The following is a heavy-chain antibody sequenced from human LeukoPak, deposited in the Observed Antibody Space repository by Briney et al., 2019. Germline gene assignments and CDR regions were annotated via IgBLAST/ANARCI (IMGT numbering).Heavy chain of an antibody. CDR2: IHYSGST. CDR1: GASISSYY. D-gene: IGHD2-15*01. V-gene: IGHV4-59*01. Sequence: PSETLSLTCTVSGASISSYYWNWIRQPPGKGLEWIGYIHYSGSTNYNPSLKSRVTISVDTSKNQFSLKLTSVTAADTAVYYCARDIAANWFDSWGQGTLVTVSS. J-gene: IGHJ5*01. CDR3: ARDIAANWFDS.